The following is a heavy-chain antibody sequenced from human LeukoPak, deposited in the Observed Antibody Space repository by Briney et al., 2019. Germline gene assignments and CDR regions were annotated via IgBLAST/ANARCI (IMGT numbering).Heavy chain of an antibody. V-gene: IGHV3-74*01. CDR3: ARAASGYGRFDP. J-gene: IGHJ5*02. CDR1: GFTFSSDW. CDR2: INGVGSST. Sequence: GGSLRLSCAASGFTFSSDWMHWVRQAPGKRLVWVSRINGVGSSTSYADSVKGRFTVSRDNAKNTLYLQMNSLRAEDTAVYYCARAASGYGRFDPWGQGTLVTVSS. D-gene: IGHD5-12*01.